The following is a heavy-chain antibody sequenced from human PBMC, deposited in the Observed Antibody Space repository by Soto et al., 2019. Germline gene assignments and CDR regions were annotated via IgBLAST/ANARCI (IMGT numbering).Heavy chain of an antibody. CDR2: ISGSGGST. D-gene: IGHD2-2*01. J-gene: IGHJ4*02. Sequence: GGSLRLSCAASGFTFSSYAMSWVRQAPGKGLEWVSAISGSGGSTYYADSVKGRFTISRDNSKNTLYLQMNSLRAEDTAVYYCAKDLDFVVVPAAMPMDLTDYWGQGTLVTVSS. CDR3: AKDLDFVVVPAAMPMDLTDY. CDR1: GFTFSSYA. V-gene: IGHV3-23*01.